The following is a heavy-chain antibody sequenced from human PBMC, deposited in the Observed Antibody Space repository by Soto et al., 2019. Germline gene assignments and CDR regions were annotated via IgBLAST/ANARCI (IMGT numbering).Heavy chain of an antibody. V-gene: IGHV3-9*01. Sequence: GGSLRLSCAVSGFIFHDSAMHWVRQAPGKGLEWVSGTSWNSGTIGYADSVKGRFTVSRDNAKNSLFLQMNSLRADDTAFYYCVKDRSPTLYGSGRPGFDSWGQGTLVTVSS. J-gene: IGHJ4*02. CDR2: TSWNSGTI. CDR1: GFIFHDSA. CDR3: VKDRSPTLYGSGRPGFDS. D-gene: IGHD3-10*01.